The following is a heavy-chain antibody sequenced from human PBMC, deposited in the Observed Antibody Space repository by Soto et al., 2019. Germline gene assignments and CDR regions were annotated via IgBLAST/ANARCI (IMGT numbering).Heavy chain of an antibody. V-gene: IGHV3-30*18. CDR3: AKRSSATIVDY. CDR1: GFTFSSYG. J-gene: IGHJ4*02. D-gene: IGHD6-25*01. Sequence: GGSLRLSCAASGFTFSSYGMHWVRQAPGKGLEWVAVISYDGSNKYYADSVKGRFTISRDNSKNTLYLQMNSLRAEDTAVYYCAKRSSATIVDYWGQGTPVTVSS. CDR2: ISYDGSNK.